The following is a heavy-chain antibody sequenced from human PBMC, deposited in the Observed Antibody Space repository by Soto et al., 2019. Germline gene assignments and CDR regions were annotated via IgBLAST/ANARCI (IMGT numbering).Heavy chain of an antibody. V-gene: IGHV3-33*01. CDR2: IWYDGSNK. Sequence: GGSLRLSCAASGFTFSSYGMHWVRQAPGKGLEWVAVIWYDGSNKYYADSVKGRFTISRDNSKNTLYLQMNSLRAEDTAVYYCAAHWMDYGDPRGEYYFDYWGQGTLVTVSS. J-gene: IGHJ4*02. CDR1: GFTFSSYG. D-gene: IGHD4-17*01. CDR3: AAHWMDYGDPRGEYYFDY.